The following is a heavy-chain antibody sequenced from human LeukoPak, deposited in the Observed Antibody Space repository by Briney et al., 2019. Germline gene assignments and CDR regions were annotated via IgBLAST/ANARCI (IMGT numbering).Heavy chain of an antibody. V-gene: IGHV3-23*01. CDR1: GFTFSTYA. J-gene: IGHJ4*02. CDR3: ARETPESLDY. Sequence: PGGSLRLSCAASGFTFSTYAMHWVRQAPGKGLEWVSVITEGGGGMVYADSVKGRFTISRDNSRNTLHLQMNSLSADDTAIYYCARETPESLDYWGQGILVTVSS. CDR2: ITEGGGGM. D-gene: IGHD1-14*01.